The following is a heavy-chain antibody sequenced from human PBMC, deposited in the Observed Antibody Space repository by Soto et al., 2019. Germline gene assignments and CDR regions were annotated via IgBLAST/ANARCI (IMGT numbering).Heavy chain of an antibody. V-gene: IGHV4-39*01. CDR1: GGSISGSNSY. Sequence: SETLSLTCDVSGGSISGSNSYWAWIRQPPGKGLEWIGNIYYSGTTYYNPPLKSRVTISVDTSKKQFSLKLSSMTAADTAVYYCARLPRGYSGYGGGSYIDYWGQGTLVTVSS. J-gene: IGHJ4*02. CDR2: IYYSGTT. D-gene: IGHD5-12*01. CDR3: ARLPRGYSGYGGGSYIDY.